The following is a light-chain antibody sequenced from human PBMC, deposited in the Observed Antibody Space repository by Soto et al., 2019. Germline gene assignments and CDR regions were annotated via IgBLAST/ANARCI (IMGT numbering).Light chain of an antibody. CDR2: DAT. Sequence: QSALTQHASVSGSPGQSITISCAATSSDIGVYNYVSWYQHHPGKAPQLLIYDATNRPSGVSNRFSGSKSGNTASLTISGLQAEDEAAYYCSSYRRGSTLVLFGGGTKLTVL. V-gene: IGLV2-14*03. J-gene: IGLJ2*01. CDR1: SSDIGVYNY. CDR3: SSYRRGSTLVL.